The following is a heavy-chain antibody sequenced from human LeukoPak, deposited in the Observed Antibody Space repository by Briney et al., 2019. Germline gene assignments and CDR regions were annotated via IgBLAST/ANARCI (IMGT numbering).Heavy chain of an antibody. D-gene: IGHD2-2*01. Sequence: PGRSLRLSCAASGFTFNNYAMHWVRQAPGKGLEWVAVISYDGSNKYYADSVKGRFTISRDDSKSTLYLQMNTLRAEDTAVYYCARDRCVSCPAWNWFDPWGQGTLATVSP. CDR3: ARDRCVSCPAWNWFDP. J-gene: IGHJ5*02. CDR2: ISYDGSNK. V-gene: IGHV3-30*04. CDR1: GFTFNNYA.